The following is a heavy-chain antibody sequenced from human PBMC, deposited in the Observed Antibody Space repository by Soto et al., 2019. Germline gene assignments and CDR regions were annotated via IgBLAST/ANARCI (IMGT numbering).Heavy chain of an antibody. CDR1: GGTFSSYA. Sequence: QVQLVQSGAEVKKPGSSVKVSCKASGGTFSSYAISWVRQAPGQGLEWMGGIIPIFGTADYAQRFQGRVTITADESPSPAYMELSSRRTEDTAVYYCASPGAAPYYFGRGVWGQGTTVTVSS. CDR3: ASPGAAPYYFGRGV. D-gene: IGHD6-25*01. CDR2: IIPIFGTA. V-gene: IGHV1-69*12. J-gene: IGHJ6*02.